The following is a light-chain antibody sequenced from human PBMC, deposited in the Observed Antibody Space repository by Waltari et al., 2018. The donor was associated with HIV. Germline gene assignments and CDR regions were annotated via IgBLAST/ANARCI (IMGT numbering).Light chain of an antibody. V-gene: IGLV1-40*01. Sequence: QSVLTQPPSVSGAPGQRVTIPCPGTSSTIGAGYDVHRYQHLPGKSPTPRTSDNHNRSSGVPDRFSGSKSGTSASLAITGLRAEDEADYYCQSYPASLTVSLIFGGGTRLTVL. CDR2: DNH. J-gene: IGLJ2*01. CDR1: SSTIGAGYD. CDR3: QSYPASLTVSLI.